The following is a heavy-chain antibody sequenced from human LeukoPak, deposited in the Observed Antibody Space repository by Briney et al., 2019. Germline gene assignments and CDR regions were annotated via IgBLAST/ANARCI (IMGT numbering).Heavy chain of an antibody. CDR1: GGSFSGYY. Sequence: SETLSLTCAVYGGSFSGYYWSWIRQPPGKGLEWIGYIHYSGSTNYNPSLKSRVTIAVDTSKNQFSLKLTSVTAADTAVYYCARDSSGCNYFDYWGQGTLVTVSS. V-gene: IGHV4-59*12. CDR3: ARDSSGCNYFDY. J-gene: IGHJ4*02. D-gene: IGHD6-19*01. CDR2: IHYSGST.